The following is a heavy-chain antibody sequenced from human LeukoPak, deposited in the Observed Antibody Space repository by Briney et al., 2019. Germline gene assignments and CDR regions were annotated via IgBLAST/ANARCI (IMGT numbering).Heavy chain of an antibody. CDR3: ARQRIAVAGEVDY. J-gene: IGHJ4*02. CDR1: GGSISGSSYY. CDR2: IYYSGST. Sequence: SETLSLTCTVSGGSISGSSYYWGWIRQPPGKGLEWIGSIYYSGSTYYNPSLKSRVTISVDTSKNQFSLKLSSVTAADTAVYYCARQRIAVAGEVDYWGQGTLVTVSS. D-gene: IGHD6-19*01. V-gene: IGHV4-39*01.